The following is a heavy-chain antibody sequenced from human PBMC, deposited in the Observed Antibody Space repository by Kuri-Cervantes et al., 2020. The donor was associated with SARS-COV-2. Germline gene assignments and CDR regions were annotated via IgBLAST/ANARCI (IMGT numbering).Heavy chain of an antibody. D-gene: IGHD7-27*01. V-gene: IGHV3-23*01. CDR3: APSTGDNGY. CDR2: ISGSGGST. CDR1: GFTFSSYA. Sequence: GESLKISCAASGFTFSSYAMSWVRQAPGKGLEWVSAISGSGGSTYYADSVKGRFTISRDNSKNTLYLQMNNLRAEDTAVYYCAPSTGDNGYWGQGTLVTVSS. J-gene: IGHJ4*02.